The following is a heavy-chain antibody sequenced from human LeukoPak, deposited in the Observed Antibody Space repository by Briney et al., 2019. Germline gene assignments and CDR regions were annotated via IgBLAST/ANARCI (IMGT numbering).Heavy chain of an antibody. D-gene: IGHD3-10*01. CDR3: ASMGITMVRGVIAYFDY. J-gene: IGHJ4*02. CDR1: GFTFSSYA. CDR2: ISSSGSTI. Sequence: GRSLRLSCAASGFTFSSYAMHWVRQAPGKGLEGVSYISSSGSTIYYADSVKGRFTISRDNAKNSLYLQMNSLRAEDTAVYYCASMGITMVRGVIAYFDYWGQGTLVTVSS. V-gene: IGHV3-48*03.